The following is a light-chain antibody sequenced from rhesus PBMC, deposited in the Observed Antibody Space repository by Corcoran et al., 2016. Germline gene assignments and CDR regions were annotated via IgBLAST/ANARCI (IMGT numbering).Light chain of an antibody. CDR2: YAN. J-gene: IGKJ4*01. CDR1: QGISSY. V-gene: IGKV1-32*03. CDR3: QQGYSTPLT. Sequence: DIQMSQSPSSLSASVGDRVTITCRASQGISSYLNWYQQKPGKAPKLLIYYANSLASGVPSMFSGSGSGTDYPLTISSLQPEDFATYYCQQGYSTPLTFGGGTKVEIK.